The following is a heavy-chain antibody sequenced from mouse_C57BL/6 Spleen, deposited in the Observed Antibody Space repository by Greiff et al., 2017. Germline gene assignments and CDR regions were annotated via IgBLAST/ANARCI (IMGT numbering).Heavy chain of an antibody. Sequence: DVMLVESGGGLVKPGGSLKLSCAASGFTFSSYAMSWVRQTPEKRLEWVATISDGGSYTYYPDNVKGRFTISRDNAKNNLYLQMSHLKSEDTAMYYCARASWGRSGFAYWGQGTLVTVSA. V-gene: IGHV5-4*03. CDR1: GFTFSSYA. J-gene: IGHJ3*01. CDR2: ISDGGSYT. CDR3: ARASWGRSGFAY.